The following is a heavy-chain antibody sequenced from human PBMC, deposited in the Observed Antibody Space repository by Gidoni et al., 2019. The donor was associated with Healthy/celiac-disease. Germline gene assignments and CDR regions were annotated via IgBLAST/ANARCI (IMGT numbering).Heavy chain of an antibody. J-gene: IGHJ4*02. D-gene: IGHD6-19*01. CDR2: IYYSGST. Sequence: QLQLQESGPGLVKPSATLSLTCTVSGGSISSSSYYWGWIRQPPGKGLEWMGSIYYSGSTYYNPSLKSRVTISVDTSKNQFSLKLSSVTAADTAVYYCARPGGAVNYWGQGTLVTVSS. V-gene: IGHV4-39*01. CDR3: ARPGGAVNY. CDR1: GGSISSSSYY.